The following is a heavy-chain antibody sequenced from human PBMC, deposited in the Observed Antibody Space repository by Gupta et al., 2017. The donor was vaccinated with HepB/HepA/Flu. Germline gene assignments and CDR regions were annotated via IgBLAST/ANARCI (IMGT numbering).Heavy chain of an antibody. CDR2: IYSGGSS. J-gene: IGHJ4*02. CDR3: ARGGGSTFDY. CDR1: GFTVSSNY. V-gene: IGHV3-53*04. D-gene: IGHD6-6*01. Sequence: EVQVVESGGGLVQPGGSLRLSCAASGFTVSSNYMSWVRQAPGKGLEWVSVIYSGGSSYYADSVKGRFTISRHNSKNTVYLQMNSLRPEDTAVYYGARGGGSTFDYWGQGTLVTVSS.